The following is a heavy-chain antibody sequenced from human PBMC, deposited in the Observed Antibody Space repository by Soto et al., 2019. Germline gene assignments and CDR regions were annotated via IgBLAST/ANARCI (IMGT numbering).Heavy chain of an antibody. V-gene: IGHV2-5*02. CDR1: GFSLTTDRVG. D-gene: IGHD1-26*01. CDR3: AHAYGGRSLY. Sequence: QITLKESGPTLVKPTQTLTLTCTFSGFSLTTDRVGVGWIRQPPGEVLEWLAVIYWDDSKTYRSSLESRLTITKDTSKNQVALTMTNMDSLDTATYYCAHAYGGRSLYWGQGTLVTVSS. CDR2: IYWDDSK. J-gene: IGHJ4*02.